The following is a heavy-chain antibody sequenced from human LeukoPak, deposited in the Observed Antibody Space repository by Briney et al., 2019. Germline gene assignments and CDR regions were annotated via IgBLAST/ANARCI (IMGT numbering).Heavy chain of an antibody. Sequence: SETLSLTCTVSVGSFSGYYWSWIRQPPGKGLEWIGYIYYSGSTNYNPSLKSRVTISVDTSKNQFSLKLSSVTAADTAVYYCARDRGSYYGHWGQGTLVTVSS. CDR1: VGSFSGYY. V-gene: IGHV4-59*01. CDR2: IYYSGST. J-gene: IGHJ4*02. CDR3: ARDRGSYYGH. D-gene: IGHD3-10*01.